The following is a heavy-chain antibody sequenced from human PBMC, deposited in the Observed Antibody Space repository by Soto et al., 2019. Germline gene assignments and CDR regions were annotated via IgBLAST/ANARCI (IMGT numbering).Heavy chain of an antibody. D-gene: IGHD3-3*01. CDR2: ISGSGGST. CDR1: GFTFSSYA. J-gene: IGHJ4*02. V-gene: IGHV3-23*01. Sequence: GGSLRLSCPASGFTFSSYAMSWVRQAPGKGLEWVSAISGSGGSTYYADSVKGRFTISRDNSKNTLYLQMNSLRAEDTAVYYCAKDSDYDFWSGYLDYWGQGTLVTVSS. CDR3: AKDSDYDFWSGYLDY.